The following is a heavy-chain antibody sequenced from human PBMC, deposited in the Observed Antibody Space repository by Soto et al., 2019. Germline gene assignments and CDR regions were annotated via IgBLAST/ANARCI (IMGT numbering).Heavy chain of an antibody. CDR2: IDPSDSYT. D-gene: IGHD5-18*01. CDR3: AYSYAYGDYYYYGMDV. V-gene: IGHV5-10-1*01. Sequence: GESLKISCNGSGYSFTSYWISWVRQMPGKGLEWMGRIDPSDSYTNYSPSFQGHVTISADKSISTAYLRWSSLKASDTAMYYCAYSYAYGDYYYYGMDVWGQGTTVTVSS. J-gene: IGHJ6*02. CDR1: GYSFTSYW.